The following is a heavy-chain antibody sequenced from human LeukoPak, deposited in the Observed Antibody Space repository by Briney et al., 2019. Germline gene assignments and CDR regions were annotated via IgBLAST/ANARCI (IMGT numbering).Heavy chain of an antibody. CDR2: INPSGGST. CDR3: ASERLRFLEWSLTWFSKYNYYYYGMDV. CDR1: GYTFTSYY. D-gene: IGHD3-3*01. V-gene: IGHV1-46*01. Sequence: ASVKVSCKASGYTFTSYYMHWVRQAPGQGLAWMGIINPSGGSTSYAQKFQGRVTMTRDTSTSTVYMELSSLRSEDTAVYYCASERLRFLEWSLTWFSKYNYYYYGMDVWGQGTTVTVSS. J-gene: IGHJ6*02.